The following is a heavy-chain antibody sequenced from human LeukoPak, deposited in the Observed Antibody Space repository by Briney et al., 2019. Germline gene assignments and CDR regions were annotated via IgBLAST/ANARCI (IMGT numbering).Heavy chain of an antibody. CDR1: GFTFSSYS. D-gene: IGHD3-10*01. J-gene: IGHJ4*02. CDR2: ISSSSSYI. V-gene: IGHV3-21*04. CDR3: ARDDYGAGSWNDY. Sequence: GGSLRLSCSASGFTFSSYSMNWVRQAPGKGLDGVSSISSSSSYIYYADSVKGRFTISRDNAKTSLYLQMNGLRAEDTALYYCARDDYGAGSWNDYWGQGTLVTVSS.